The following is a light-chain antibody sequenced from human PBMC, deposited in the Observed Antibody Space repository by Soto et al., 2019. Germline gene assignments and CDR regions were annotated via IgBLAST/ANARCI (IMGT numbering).Light chain of an antibody. CDR3: CSYAGINTLVL. V-gene: IGLV2-23*02. Sequence: QSVLTQPASVSGSPGQSITSSCTGTNNDVGTYNLVSWYQQRPGKAPKLMIYDVTKRPSGISNRFSGSKSGNTASLTISGLQAEDEADYYCCSYAGINTLVLFVGATTVTVL. CDR1: NNDVGTYNL. J-gene: IGLJ2*01. CDR2: DVT.